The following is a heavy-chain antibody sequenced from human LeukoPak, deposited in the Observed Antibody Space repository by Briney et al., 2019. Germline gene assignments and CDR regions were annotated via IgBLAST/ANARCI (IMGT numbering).Heavy chain of an antibody. CDR1: GVTFRNYA. CDR2: ISYDGSNK. CDR3: ASTFPHTIFGVVIPTSYYYGMDV. Sequence: GGSLRLSCAASGVTFRNYAMHWVRQAPGKGLEWVAVISYDGSNKYYADSVKGRFTICRDNSQNTLYLQMNSLRAEDTAVYYCASTFPHTIFGVVIPTSYYYGMDVWGQGTTVTVSS. J-gene: IGHJ6*02. D-gene: IGHD3-3*01. V-gene: IGHV3-30*04.